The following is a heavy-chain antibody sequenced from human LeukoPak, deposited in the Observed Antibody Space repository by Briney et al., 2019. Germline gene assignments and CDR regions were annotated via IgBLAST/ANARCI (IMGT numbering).Heavy chain of an antibody. CDR1: GGSFSGYY. Sequence: PSETLSLTCAVYGGSFSGYYWSWIRQPPGKGLEWIGEINHSGSTNYNPSLKSRVTISVDTSKNQFSLKLSSVTAADTAVYYCARGRDYYGSGSPANDAFDIWGQGTMVTVSS. CDR3: ARGRDYYGSGSPANDAFDI. CDR2: INHSGST. J-gene: IGHJ3*02. D-gene: IGHD3-10*01. V-gene: IGHV4-34*01.